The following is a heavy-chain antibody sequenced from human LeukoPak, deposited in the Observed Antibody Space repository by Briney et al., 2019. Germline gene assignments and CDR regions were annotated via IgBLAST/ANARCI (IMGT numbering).Heavy chain of an antibody. J-gene: IGHJ4*02. CDR1: GYSFKNYG. CDR3: ARVPSSAHQLFSSDY. V-gene: IGHV1-18*01. Sequence: ASVTVSCKASGYSFKNYGISWVRQAPGQGLEWMGWISAYDGETRCKQNLQGRVTMTTDTSTSTAYMDLTSLTTDDTAVYYCARVPSSAHQLFSSDYWGQGTLVTVSS. CDR2: ISAYDGET. D-gene: IGHD3-10*01.